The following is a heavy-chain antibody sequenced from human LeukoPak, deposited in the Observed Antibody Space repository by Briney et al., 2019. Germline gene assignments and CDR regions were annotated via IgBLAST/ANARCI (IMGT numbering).Heavy chain of an antibody. Sequence: GGSLRLSCAASGFTFSSYGMHWVRQAPGKGLEWVAVISYDGSNKYYADSVKGRFTISRDNSKNTLYLQMNSLRAEDTAVYYCAKDGEHKIRGGFDYWGQGTLVTVSS. J-gene: IGHJ4*02. CDR3: AKDGEHKIRGGFDY. CDR1: GFTFSSYG. D-gene: IGHD2-21*01. CDR2: ISYDGSNK. V-gene: IGHV3-30*18.